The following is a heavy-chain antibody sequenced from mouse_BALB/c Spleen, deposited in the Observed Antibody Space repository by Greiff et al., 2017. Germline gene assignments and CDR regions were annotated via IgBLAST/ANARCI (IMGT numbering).Heavy chain of an antibody. V-gene: IGHV5-6*03. Sequence: EVKLMESGGGLVKPGGSLKLSCAASGFTFSSYGMSWVRQTPDKRLEWVATISSGGSYTYYPDSVKGRFTISRDNAKNTLYLQMSSLKSEDTAMYYCARQWLLQRDFDYWGQGTTLTVSS. J-gene: IGHJ2*01. CDR1: GFTFSSYG. CDR3: ARQWLLQRDFDY. D-gene: IGHD2-3*01. CDR2: ISSGGSYT.